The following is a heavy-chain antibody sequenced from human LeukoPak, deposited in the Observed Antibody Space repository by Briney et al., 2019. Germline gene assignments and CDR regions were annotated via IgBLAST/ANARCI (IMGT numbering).Heavy chain of an antibody. CDR2: ISSSGSTI. J-gene: IGHJ4*02. CDR1: GLTFSDYY. V-gene: IGHV3-11*01. Sequence: GGSLRLSCAASGLTFSDYYMSWIRQAPGKGLEWVSYISSSGSTIYYADSVKGRFTISRDNAKNSLYLQMNSLGAEDTAVYYCARGGSVLRYFDSSRTMDYWGQGTLVTVSS. CDR3: ARGGSVLRYFDSSRTMDY. D-gene: IGHD3-9*01.